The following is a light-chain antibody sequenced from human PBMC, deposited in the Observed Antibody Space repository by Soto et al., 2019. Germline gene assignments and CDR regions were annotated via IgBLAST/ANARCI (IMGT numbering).Light chain of an antibody. CDR3: SSYTSSSTRV. CDR1: SSDVGDYNY. V-gene: IGLV2-14*01. Sequence: QSALTQPASVSRTPGQSITISCTRTSSDVGDYNYVSWYQQHPGKAPKLMIFDVSNRPSGVSNRFSGSKSGNTASLTISGLQAEDEADYYCSSYTSSSTRVFGTGTKLTVL. CDR2: DVS. J-gene: IGLJ1*01.